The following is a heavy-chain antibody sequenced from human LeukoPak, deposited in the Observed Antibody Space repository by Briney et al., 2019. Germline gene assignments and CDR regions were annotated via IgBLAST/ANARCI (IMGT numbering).Heavy chain of an antibody. V-gene: IGHV4-39*01. D-gene: IGHD3-10*01. CDR1: GDSIRNSNYF. J-gene: IGHJ5*02. Sequence: SETLSLTCTFSGDSIRNSNYFWGWLRQPPGKGLEWIGTIFYTGSTYYNPSVKSRVTISIDTSKNQFSLKLNSVTAADTAVYYCARHYGPWGQGTLVTVSS. CDR3: ARHYGP. CDR2: IFYTGST.